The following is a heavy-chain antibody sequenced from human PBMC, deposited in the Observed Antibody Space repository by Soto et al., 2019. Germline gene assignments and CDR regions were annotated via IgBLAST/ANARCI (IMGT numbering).Heavy chain of an antibody. D-gene: IGHD2-2*01. V-gene: IGHV2-5*05. CDR2: IYWDDDK. J-gene: IGHJ3*02. CDR3: AHRDQRSDAFDI. CDR1: GFSLSTSGVG. Sequence: QITLKESGPTLVKPTQTLTLTCTFSGFSLSTSGVGVGWIRQPPGKALEWLALIYWDDDKRYGPSLKSRLTITKDTTKNQLGLTMTNRDPVDTATYYYAHRDQRSDAFDIWGQGTMVTVSS.